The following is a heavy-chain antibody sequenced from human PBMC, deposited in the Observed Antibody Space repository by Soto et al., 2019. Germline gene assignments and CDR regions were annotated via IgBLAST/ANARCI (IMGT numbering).Heavy chain of an antibody. J-gene: IGHJ5*02. CDR3: ARARQWLVQGWFDP. Sequence: QVQLVQSGAEVKKPGASVKVSCKASGYTFTSYAMHWVRQAPGQRLEWMGWINAGNGNTKYSQKFQGRVTITRDTSASTAYMELCSLRSEDTAVYYCARARQWLVQGWFDPWGQGTLVTVSS. CDR1: GYTFTSYA. V-gene: IGHV1-3*01. CDR2: INAGNGNT. D-gene: IGHD6-19*01.